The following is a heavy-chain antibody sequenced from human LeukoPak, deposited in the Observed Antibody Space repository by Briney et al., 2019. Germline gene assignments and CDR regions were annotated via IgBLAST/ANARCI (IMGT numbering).Heavy chain of an antibody. CDR1: GGSITSSY. J-gene: IGHJ3*02. V-gene: IGHV4-59*01. Sequence: PSETLSLTCSVSGGSITSSYWSWVRQSPGNGLEWIGYIYYTGDTTYNPSPKGRVTISVDTSKNQFSLKLISLTAADTAVYYCARTTVINKGSSFDIWGQGTLVTVSS. CDR3: ARTTVINKGSSFDI. D-gene: IGHD4-17*01. CDR2: IYYTGDT.